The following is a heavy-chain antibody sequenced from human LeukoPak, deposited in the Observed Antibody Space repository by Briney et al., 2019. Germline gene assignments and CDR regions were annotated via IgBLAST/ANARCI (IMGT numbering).Heavy chain of an antibody. CDR1: GGSISSSSYY. CDR3: VLGSGSRVDY. Sequence: NPSETLSLTCTVSGGSISSSSYYWGWIRQPPGKGLEWIGSIYYSGSTYYNPSLKSRDTISVDTSKNQFSLKLSSVTAADTAVYYCVLGSGSRVDYWGQGTLVTVSS. V-gene: IGHV4-39*01. CDR2: IYYSGST. J-gene: IGHJ4*02. D-gene: IGHD3-10*02.